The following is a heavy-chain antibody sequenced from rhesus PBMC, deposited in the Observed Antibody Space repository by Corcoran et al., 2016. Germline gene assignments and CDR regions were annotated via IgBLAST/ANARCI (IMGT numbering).Heavy chain of an antibody. J-gene: IGHJ4*01. CDR1: VGSIISRSSS. V-gene: IGHV4-122*02. D-gene: IGHD3-3*01. CDR2: MSCRGST. Sequence: VLLQKSGPGLVKPSAPLSLPCSVPVGSIISRSSSWTWIRQAPGKGLEWIGDMSCRGSTSYTPTLTSRVTMSRDTSKNQFSLKLSSVTAAATAVYYCASGLGILGGWGQGVLVTVSS. CDR3: ASGLGILGG.